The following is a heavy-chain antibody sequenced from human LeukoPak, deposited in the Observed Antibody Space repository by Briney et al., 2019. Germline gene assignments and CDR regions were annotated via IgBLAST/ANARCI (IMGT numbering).Heavy chain of an antibody. Sequence: GESLKVSCKASGYSFTSYWIGWVRQMPGKGLEWMGIIYPGDSETRYSPSFQGQVTISADRSISTAYLQWSSLKASDSDIYYCARLKADVETTYYFDYWGQGTLVTVSS. D-gene: IGHD5-18*01. V-gene: IGHV5-51*01. J-gene: IGHJ4*02. CDR3: ARLKADVETTYYFDY. CDR2: IYPGDSET. CDR1: GYSFTSYW.